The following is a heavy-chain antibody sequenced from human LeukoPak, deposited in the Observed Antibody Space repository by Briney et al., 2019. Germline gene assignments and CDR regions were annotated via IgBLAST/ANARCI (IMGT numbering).Heavy chain of an antibody. J-gene: IGHJ4*02. CDR1: GLTFGSKY. CDR2: IYRGGDT. Sequence: GGSLRLSCAASGLTFGSKYMGWVRQAPGKGLEWVSDIYRGGDTYYADSVRGRFTVSRDISQNTLYLQMNRLRVEDTAVYYCATRSDGNDFPYFDFWGQGTLVLVSS. D-gene: IGHD5-12*01. V-gene: IGHV3-66*01. CDR3: ATRSDGNDFPYFDF.